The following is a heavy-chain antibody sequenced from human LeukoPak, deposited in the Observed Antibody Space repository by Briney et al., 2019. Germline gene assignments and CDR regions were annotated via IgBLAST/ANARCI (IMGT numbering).Heavy chain of an antibody. CDR2: ISAYNGNT. CDR1: GYTFTSYG. CDR3: ARASRFSSSWCLDY. V-gene: IGHV1-18*01. J-gene: IGHJ4*02. Sequence: GASVKVSCKASGYTFTSYGISWVRQAPGQGLEWMGWISAYNGNTNYAQKLQGRVTMTTDTSTSTAYMELRSLRSDDTAVYYCARASRFSSSWCLDYWGQGTLVTVSS. D-gene: IGHD6-13*01.